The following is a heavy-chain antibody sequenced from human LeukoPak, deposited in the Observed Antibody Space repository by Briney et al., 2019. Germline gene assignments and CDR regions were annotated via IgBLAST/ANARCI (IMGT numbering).Heavy chain of an antibody. J-gene: IGHJ5*02. Sequence: PSETLSLTCTVSGGSISSSSYYWGWIRQPPGKGLEWIGNMYYSGSTYYNPSLKSRVSISTDTSKNQFSLKLTSVTAADTAVYYCVRQGGSPDWFDPWGQGTQVTVSS. CDR1: GGSISSSSYY. CDR2: MYYSGST. V-gene: IGHV4-39*01. CDR3: VRQGGSPDWFDP. D-gene: IGHD1-26*01.